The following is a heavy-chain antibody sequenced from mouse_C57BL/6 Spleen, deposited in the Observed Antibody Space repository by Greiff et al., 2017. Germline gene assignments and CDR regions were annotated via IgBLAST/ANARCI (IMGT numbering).Heavy chain of an antibody. CDR1: GFTFTDYY. J-gene: IGHJ3*01. CDR3: VKTFYGIRRRAWFAY. Sequence: EVKVVASGGGLVQPGASLRLSCAASGFTFTDYYMSWVRQPPGKAPEWLALIRNKANGYTTEYTASVKGRFTISRDNSQNLLYLQMNTLRAEDSATYYCVKTFYGIRRRAWFAYWGQGTLVTVSA. D-gene: IGHD2-10*01. CDR2: IRNKANGYTT. V-gene: IGHV7-4*01.